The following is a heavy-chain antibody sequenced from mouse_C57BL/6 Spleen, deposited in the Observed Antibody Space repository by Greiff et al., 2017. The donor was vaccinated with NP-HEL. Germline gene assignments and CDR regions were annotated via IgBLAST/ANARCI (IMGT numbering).Heavy chain of an antibody. D-gene: IGHD2-1*01. CDR2: IHPSDSDT. CDR1: GYTFTSYW. CDR3: APLYYGIGGYFDV. V-gene: IGHV1-74*01. J-gene: IGHJ1*03. Sequence: VKLQQPGAELVKPGASVKVSCKASGYTFTSYWMHWVKQRPGQGLEWIGRIHPSDSDTNYNQKFKGKATLTVDKSSSTAYMQLSSLTSEDSAVYYWAPLYYGIGGYFDVWGTGTTVTVSS.